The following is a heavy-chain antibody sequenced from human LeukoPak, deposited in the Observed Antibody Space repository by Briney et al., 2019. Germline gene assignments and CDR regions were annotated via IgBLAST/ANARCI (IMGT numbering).Heavy chain of an antibody. V-gene: IGHV1-58*02. CDR3: ATHSNGDWFDP. CDR2: IVVGSGNT. Sequence: ASVKVSCKASVFTFTSSAMQWVRQARGQRLEWIGWIVVGSGNTNYAQKFQERVTITRDMSTSTAYMELSSLRSEDTAVYYCATHSNGDWFDPWGQGTLVTVSS. D-gene: IGHD1-1*01. J-gene: IGHJ5*02. CDR1: VFTFTSSA.